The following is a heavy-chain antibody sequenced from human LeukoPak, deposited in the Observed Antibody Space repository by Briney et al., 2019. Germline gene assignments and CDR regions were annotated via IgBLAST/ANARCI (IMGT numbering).Heavy chain of an antibody. CDR3: ARGSSAGASLRHDY. CDR1: GFTFSSYW. V-gene: IGHV3-7*01. CDR2: IKQDGSEE. Sequence: RGSLRLSCAASGFTFSSYWMSWVRQAPGKGLEWVANIKQDGSEENFVDSVKGRFTISRDNAKKSLYLQMNSLRAEDTAVYYCARGSSAGASLRHDYWGQGTLVTV. J-gene: IGHJ4*02. D-gene: IGHD1-26*01.